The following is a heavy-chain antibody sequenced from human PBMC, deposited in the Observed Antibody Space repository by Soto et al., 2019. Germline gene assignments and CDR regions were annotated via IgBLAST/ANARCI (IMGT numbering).Heavy chain of an antibody. CDR1: GFRFDDFG. CDR2: ITWNGVTT. CDR3: ARDGGVAVAVDAFDI. V-gene: IGHV3-20*04. Sequence: EEQLVESGGGVVRPGGYLTLSCAASGFRFDDFGMSWVRQASGKGLEWVSGITWNGVTTGYVKSVKGRFTISRDNAKNSLYLQMGSLRAEDTAIYYCARDGGVAVAVDAFDIWGQGTMVSVSS. D-gene: IGHD6-19*01. J-gene: IGHJ3*02.